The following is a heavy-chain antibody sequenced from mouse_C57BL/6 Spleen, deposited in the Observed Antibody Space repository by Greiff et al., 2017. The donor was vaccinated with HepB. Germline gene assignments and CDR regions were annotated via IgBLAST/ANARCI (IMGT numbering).Heavy chain of an antibody. CDR2: IYPGDGDT. Sequence: VHLVESGAELVKPGASVKISCKASGYAFSSYWMNWVKQRPGKGLEWIGQIYPGDGDTNYNGKFKGKATLTADKSSSTAYMQLSSLTSEDSAVYFCARWGWLQYYAMDYWGQGTSVTVSS. V-gene: IGHV1-80*01. D-gene: IGHD2-3*01. CDR1: GYAFSSYW. J-gene: IGHJ4*01. CDR3: ARWGWLQYYAMDY.